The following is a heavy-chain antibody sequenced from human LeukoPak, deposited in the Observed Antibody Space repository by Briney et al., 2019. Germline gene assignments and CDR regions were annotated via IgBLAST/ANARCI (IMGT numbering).Heavy chain of an antibody. CDR1: GFTFTSYD. CDR2: MNPNSGST. V-gene: IGHV1-8*03. Sequence: ASVKVSCKASGFTFTSYDINWVRQATGQGLEWMGWMNPNSGSTGYAQKFQGRVTITRNTSISTAYMELSGLRSEDTAVYYCARCRSTGYPYYFEYWGQGTLVTVSS. J-gene: IGHJ4*02. D-gene: IGHD5-12*01. CDR3: ARCRSTGYPYYFEY.